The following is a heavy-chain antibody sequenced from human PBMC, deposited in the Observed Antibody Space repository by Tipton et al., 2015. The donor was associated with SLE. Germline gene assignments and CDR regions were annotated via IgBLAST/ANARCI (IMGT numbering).Heavy chain of an antibody. CDR2: INHSGST. J-gene: IGHJ4*02. Sequence: TLSLTCTVSGGSIRSGGYFWSWIRQHPGKGLEWIGEINHSGSTNYNPSLKSRVTISVDTSKNQFSLKLSSVTAADTAVYYCASPITLVRGVTKDYWGQGTLVTVSS. D-gene: IGHD3-10*01. V-gene: IGHV4-31*03. CDR1: GGSIRSGGYF. CDR3: ASPITLVRGVTKDY.